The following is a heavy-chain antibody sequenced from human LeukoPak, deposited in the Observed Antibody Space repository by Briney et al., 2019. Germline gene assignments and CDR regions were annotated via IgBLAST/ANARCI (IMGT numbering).Heavy chain of an antibody. CDR1: GGTFSSYA. CDR2: IIPILGIA. CDR3: ARGGDIVVVPAAMKYNWFDP. J-gene: IGHJ5*02. Sequence: ASVKVSCKASGGTFSSYAISWVRQAPGQGLEWMGRIIPILGIANYAQKFQGRVTITADKSTSTAYMELSSLRSEDTAVYYCARGGDIVVVPAAMKYNWFDPWGQGTLVTVSS. V-gene: IGHV1-69*04. D-gene: IGHD2-2*01.